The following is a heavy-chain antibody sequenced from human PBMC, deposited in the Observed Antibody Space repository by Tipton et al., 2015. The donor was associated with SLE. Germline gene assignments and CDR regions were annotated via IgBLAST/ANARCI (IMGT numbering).Heavy chain of an antibody. D-gene: IGHD5-18*01. V-gene: IGHV4-59*02. CDR3: ARHFGYTYDSGVEY. J-gene: IGHJ4*02. CDR2: IYYTGST. Sequence: TLSLTCTVSGGSVSSYYWSWIRQPPGKGLEWIGYIYYTGSTNYNPSLKSRVTISVDTSKNQFSLKLSSVTAADTAVYYCARHFGYTYDSGVEYWGQGTLVTVSS. CDR1: GGSVSSYY.